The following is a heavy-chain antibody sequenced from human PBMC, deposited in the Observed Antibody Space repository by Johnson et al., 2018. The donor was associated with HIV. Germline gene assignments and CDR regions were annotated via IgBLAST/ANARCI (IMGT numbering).Heavy chain of an antibody. J-gene: IGHJ3*01. V-gene: IGHV3-53*01. CDR2: IYSGGNT. Sequence: VQVVESGGGFIQPGRSLRLSCAASGLSVSYGYMTWVRQAPGKGLEWVSVIYSGGNTYYTDSVKGRFTISRDNSDNTMYLQMNSLRDEDTAVYYCARAPHDAFDVWGQGTMVTVSS. CDR3: ARAPHDAFDV. CDR1: GLSVSYGY.